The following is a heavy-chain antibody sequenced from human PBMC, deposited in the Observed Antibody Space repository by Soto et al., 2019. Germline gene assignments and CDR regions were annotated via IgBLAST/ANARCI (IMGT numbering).Heavy chain of an antibody. CDR3: ARDASGVVPPFYYYGMDV. Sequence: SETLSLTCTVSGGSISSGGYYWSWIRQHPGKGLEWIGYIYYSGSTYYNPSLKSRVTISVDTSKNQFSLKLSSVTAADTAVYYCARDASGVVPPFYYYGMDVWGQGTTVTVSS. V-gene: IGHV4-31*03. D-gene: IGHD3-3*01. CDR1: GGSISSGGYY. CDR2: IYYSGST. J-gene: IGHJ6*02.